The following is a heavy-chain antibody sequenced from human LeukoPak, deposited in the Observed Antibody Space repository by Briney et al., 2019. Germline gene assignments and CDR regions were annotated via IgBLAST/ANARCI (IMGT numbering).Heavy chain of an antibody. D-gene: IGHD1-7*01. CDR2: ISTTSSTI. J-gene: IGHJ4*02. CDR3: ARIIGNYWVFDY. V-gene: IGHV3-48*01. Sequence: GGSLRLSCAASGFTFNLYTMNWVRQAPGKGLEGLSYISTTSSTIFYADSVKGRFTISRDNAKNSLYLQMNSLRAEDTAVYYCARIIGNYWVFDYWGQGTLVTVSS. CDR1: GFTFNLYT.